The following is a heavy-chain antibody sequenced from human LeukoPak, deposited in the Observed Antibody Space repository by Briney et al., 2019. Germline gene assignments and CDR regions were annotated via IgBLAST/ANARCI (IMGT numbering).Heavy chain of an antibody. J-gene: IGHJ5*02. CDR2: IYYSGNT. V-gene: IGHV4-59*08. CDR1: GGSISNCY. D-gene: IGHD3-10*01. Sequence: SETLSLTCTVSGGSISNCYWSWIRQPPGKGLEWIGYIYYSGNTNYNPSLKGRATISIDTSKNQFSLKLRSVTAADTAVYHCARPYGSGSFWFDAWGKGTLVTVSS. CDR3: ARPYGSGSFWFDA.